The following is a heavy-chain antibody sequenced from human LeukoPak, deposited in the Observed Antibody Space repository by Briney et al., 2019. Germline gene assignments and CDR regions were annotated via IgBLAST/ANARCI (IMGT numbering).Heavy chain of an antibody. J-gene: IGHJ4*02. CDR3: ARARTKQWLVLFGY. CDR2: INTNTGNP. V-gene: IGHV7-4-1*02. Sequence: ASVKVSCKASGYTFTSYAMNWVGQAPGQGLEGMGWINTNTGNPTYAQGFTGGFVFSLDTSVSTAYLQISSLKAEDTAVYYCARARTKQWLVLFGYWGQGTLVTVSS. CDR1: GYTFTSYA. D-gene: IGHD6-19*01.